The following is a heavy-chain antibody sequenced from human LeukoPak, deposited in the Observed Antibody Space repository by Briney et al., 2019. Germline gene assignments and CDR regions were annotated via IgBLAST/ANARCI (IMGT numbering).Heavy chain of an antibody. CDR3: AKSHHVTAIDY. D-gene: IGHD2-21*02. J-gene: IGHJ4*02. V-gene: IGHV3-30*18. Sequence: GSLRLSCAASGFTFRSYGMHWVRQAPGKGLEWVAVISYDGSNKYYGDSVKGRFTISRDNSKNTLYLQMNSLRAEDTAVYYCAKSHHVTAIDYWGQGTLVTVSS. CDR2: ISYDGSNK. CDR1: GFTFRSYG.